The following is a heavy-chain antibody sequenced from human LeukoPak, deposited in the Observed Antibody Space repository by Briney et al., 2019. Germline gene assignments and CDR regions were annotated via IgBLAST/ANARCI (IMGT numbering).Heavy chain of an antibody. V-gene: IGHV1-2*02. CDR2: INPNSGGT. CDR3: AESGRYYDSSGYEAFDI. J-gene: IGHJ3*02. CDR1: GDTFSSYA. Sequence: ASVKVSCKASGDTFSSYAISWVRQAPGQGLEWMGWINPNSGGTNYAQKFQGRVTMTRDTSISTAYMELSRLRSDDTAVYYCAESGRYYDSSGYEAFDIWGQGTMVTVSS. D-gene: IGHD3-22*01.